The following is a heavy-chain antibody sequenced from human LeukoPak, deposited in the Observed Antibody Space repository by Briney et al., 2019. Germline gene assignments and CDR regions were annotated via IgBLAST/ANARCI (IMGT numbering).Heavy chain of an antibody. CDR3: ARDRFQIVVVPAAKYYYYYYGMDV. CDR1: GYTFTSYG. D-gene: IGHD2-2*01. J-gene: IGHJ6*02. Sequence: ASVKVSCKASGYTFTSYGISRGRQAPGQGLEWMGWISAYNGNINYAQKFQGRVTMTRDTSISTAYMELSRLRSDDTAVYYCARDRFQIVVVPAAKYYYYYYGMDVWGQGTTVTVSS. V-gene: IGHV1-18*04. CDR2: ISAYNGNI.